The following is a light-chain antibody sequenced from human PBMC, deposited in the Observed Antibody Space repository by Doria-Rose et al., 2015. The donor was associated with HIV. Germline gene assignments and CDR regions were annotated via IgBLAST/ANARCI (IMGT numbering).Light chain of an antibody. CDR2: DGS. V-gene: IGKV3-20*01. CDR1: RSFSSTY. Sequence: ETVLTQSPGTLSLSPGERATLSCRASRSFSSTYLAWYQQKPGQAPSLLIYDGSTRATGIPDRFSASGSGTDITLTINRLEPEDFALYYCHQYGTSWTFGQGTKVEI. J-gene: IGKJ1*01. CDR3: HQYGTSWT.